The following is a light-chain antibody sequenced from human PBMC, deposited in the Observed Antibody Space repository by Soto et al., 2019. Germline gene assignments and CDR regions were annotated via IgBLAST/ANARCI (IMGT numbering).Light chain of an antibody. Sequence: IMMRQSPLTLPVSPGERIALSCWASETVRTNLAWFQQKPGQTPRLLIFGASTRATGIPTRFTGSGSETEFTLPIDSLQSEDLAVYYCQQYYNWPAYTFGPGTRLDIK. V-gene: IGKV3-15*01. CDR1: ETVRTN. CDR2: GAS. CDR3: QQYYNWPAYT. J-gene: IGKJ5*01.